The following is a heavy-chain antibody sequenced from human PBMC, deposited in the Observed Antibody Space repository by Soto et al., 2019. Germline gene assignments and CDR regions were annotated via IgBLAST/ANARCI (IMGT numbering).Heavy chain of an antibody. CDR3: ARTRSAWSDFHYYSLDV. CDR2: ISYDSTKT. V-gene: IGHV3-30*03. D-gene: IGHD1-26*01. Sequence: PGGSLRLSCADSGFTFYSYGMHWVRQGPGNGLEWVAFISYDSTKTYYADSVKGRFTISRDNSNSALYVQMNSLTGEDTAVYYCARTRSAWSDFHYYSLDVWG. J-gene: IGHJ6*02. CDR1: GFTFYSYG.